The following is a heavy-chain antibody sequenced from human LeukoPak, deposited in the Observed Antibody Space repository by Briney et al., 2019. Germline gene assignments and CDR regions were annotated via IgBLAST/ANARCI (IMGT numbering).Heavy chain of an antibody. CDR2: LSGRGDET. CDR1: GITFSDAW. D-gene: IGHD6-6*01. Sequence: GGSLRLSCAVSGITFSDAWMAWVRQAPGKGLEWVSGLSGRGDETHYSDSVKGRFTISRDNSKNILYLQMNSLRAEDTAVYYCAKAFREFGSSSFSSFDIWGQGTLVTVSS. CDR3: AKAFREFGSSSFSSFDI. V-gene: IGHV3-23*01. J-gene: IGHJ3*02.